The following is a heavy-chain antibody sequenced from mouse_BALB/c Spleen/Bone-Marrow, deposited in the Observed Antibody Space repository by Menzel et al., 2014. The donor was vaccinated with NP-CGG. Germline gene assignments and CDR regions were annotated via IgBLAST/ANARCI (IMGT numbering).Heavy chain of an antibody. Sequence: LVESGAELARPGASVKMSCKASGYTFTSYTMHWVKQRPGQGLEWIGYIDPSSGYTNYNQKFKDKATLTADKSSSTAYMQLSSPTSEDSAVYYCARESLYGSNYYWGQGTTLTVSS. D-gene: IGHD1-1*01. V-gene: IGHV1-4*01. J-gene: IGHJ2*01. CDR1: GYTFTSYT. CDR3: ARESLYGSNYY. CDR2: IDPSSGYT.